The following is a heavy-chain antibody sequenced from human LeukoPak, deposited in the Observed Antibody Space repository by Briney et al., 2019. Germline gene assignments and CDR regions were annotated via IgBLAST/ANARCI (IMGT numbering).Heavy chain of an antibody. D-gene: IGHD3-10*01. CDR2: VYTSGST. CDR1: GGSISSYY. J-gene: IGHJ4*02. CDR3: ARHQYYYGSGSYYAD. V-gene: IGHV4-4*07. Sequence: SETLSLTCTVSGGSISSYYWSWIRQPAGKGLEWIGRVYTSGSTNYNPSLKSRVTMSVDTSKNQFSLKLSSVTAADTAVYYCARHQYYYGSGSYYADWGQGTLVTVSS.